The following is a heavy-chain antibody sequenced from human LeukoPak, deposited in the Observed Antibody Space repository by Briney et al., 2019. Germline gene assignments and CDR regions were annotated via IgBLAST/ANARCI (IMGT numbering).Heavy chain of an antibody. CDR2: INPNSGGT. D-gene: IGHD4-17*01. J-gene: IGHJ5*02. CDR1: GYTFTGYY. CDR3: ARDPTVTTFPNWFDP. Sequence: GASVKVSCKASGYTFTGYYMHWVRQAPGQGLEWMGWINPNSGGTNYAQKFQGRVTMTRDKSISTAYMELSRLRSDDTAVYYCARDPTVTTFPNWFDPWGQGTLVTVSS. V-gene: IGHV1-2*02.